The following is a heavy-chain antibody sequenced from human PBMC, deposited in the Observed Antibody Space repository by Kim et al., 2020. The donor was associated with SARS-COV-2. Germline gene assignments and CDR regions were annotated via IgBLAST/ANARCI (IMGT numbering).Heavy chain of an antibody. CDR2: T. V-gene: IGHV4-34*01. J-gene: IGHJ4*02. CDR3: ARLVGATGGGY. D-gene: IGHD1-26*01. Sequence: TNYNPSRRSRVTISVDTSKNQFSLKLSSVTAADTAVYYCARLVGATGGGYWGQGTLVTVSS.